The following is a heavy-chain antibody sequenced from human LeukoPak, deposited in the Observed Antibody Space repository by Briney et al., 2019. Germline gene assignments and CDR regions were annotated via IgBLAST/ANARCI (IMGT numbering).Heavy chain of an antibody. CDR3: TRFVVVVAAIFDY. CDR2: IRSKAYGGTT. CDR1: GFTFGDYA. D-gene: IGHD2-15*01. Sequence: PGGSLRLSCTASGFTFGDYAMSWVRQAPGKGLEWVGFIRSKAYGGTTEYAASVKGRFTISRDDSKSIAYLQMNSLKTEDTAVYYCTRFVVVVAAIFDYWGQGTLATVSS. V-gene: IGHV3-49*04. J-gene: IGHJ4*02.